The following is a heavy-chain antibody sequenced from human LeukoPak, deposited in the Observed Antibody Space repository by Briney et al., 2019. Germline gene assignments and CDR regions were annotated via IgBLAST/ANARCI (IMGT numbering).Heavy chain of an antibody. CDR1: GYTFTSYD. J-gene: IGHJ4*02. V-gene: IGHV1-8*01. Sequence: ASVKASCKASGYTFTSYDINWVRQATGQGLEWMGWMNPNSGNTGYAQKFQGRVTMTRNTSISTAYMELSSLRSEDTAVYSCATGRRGYYYDRSAEGDYWGQGTLVTVSS. CDR2: MNPNSGNT. CDR3: ATGRRGYYYDRSAEGDY. D-gene: IGHD3-22*01.